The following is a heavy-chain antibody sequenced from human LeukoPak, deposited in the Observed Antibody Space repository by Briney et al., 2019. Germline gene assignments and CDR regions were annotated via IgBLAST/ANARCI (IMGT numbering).Heavy chain of an antibody. CDR2: ISSSSSYI. CDR1: GFTFSSYS. J-gene: IGHJ3*02. CDR3: ARVRAFDSSGYPLFDAFDI. Sequence: GGSLRLSCAASGFTFSSYSMNWVRQAPGKGLEWVSSISSSSSYIYYADSVKGRFTISRDNAKNSLYLQMNSLRAEDTAVYYCARVRAFDSSGYPLFDAFDIWGQGTMVTVSS. D-gene: IGHD3-22*01. V-gene: IGHV3-21*01.